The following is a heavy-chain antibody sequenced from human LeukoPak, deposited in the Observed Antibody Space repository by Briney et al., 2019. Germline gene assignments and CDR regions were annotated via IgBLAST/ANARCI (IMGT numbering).Heavy chain of an antibody. Sequence: GGSLRLSCAASEFTFSSYSMNWVRQAPGKGREWVSYITNSGNSKSYAHSVKGRFTISRDNTKNSLYLQMNGLRAEDTAVYYCARDRGYYYDSSGHYGMDVWGQGTTVTVSS. V-gene: IGHV3-48*01. CDR1: EFTFSSYS. CDR3: ARDRGYYYDSSGHYGMDV. D-gene: IGHD3-22*01. CDR2: ITNSGNSK. J-gene: IGHJ6*02.